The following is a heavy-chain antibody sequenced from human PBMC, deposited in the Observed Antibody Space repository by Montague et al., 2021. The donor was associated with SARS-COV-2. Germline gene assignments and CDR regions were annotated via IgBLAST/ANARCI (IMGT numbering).Heavy chain of an antibody. Sequence: SETLSLTYAVYGGSFSGYYWSWIRQPPGKGLEWIGEINHSGSTNYNPSLKSRVTISVDTSKNQFSLKLSSVTAADTAVYYCARAPPPIFGVVTSYYYYYGMDVWGQGTTVTVSS. V-gene: IGHV4-34*01. CDR1: GGSFSGYY. J-gene: IGHJ6*02. CDR2: INHSGST. CDR3: ARAPPPIFGVVTSYYYYYGMDV. D-gene: IGHD3-3*01.